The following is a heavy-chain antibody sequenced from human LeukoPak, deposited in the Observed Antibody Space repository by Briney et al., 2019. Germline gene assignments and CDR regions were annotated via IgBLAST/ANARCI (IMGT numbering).Heavy chain of an antibody. D-gene: IGHD6-19*01. V-gene: IGHV1-18*01. CDR1: GYTFTSYG. CDR3: ARDSSGWYRDAFDI. Sequence: VASVKVSCKASGYTFTSYGISWVRPAPGQGLGWVGWISAYNGNTNYAQKLQGRVTMTTDTSTSTAYMELRSLRSDDTAVYYCARDSSGWYRDAFDIWGQGTMVTVSS. CDR2: ISAYNGNT. J-gene: IGHJ3*02.